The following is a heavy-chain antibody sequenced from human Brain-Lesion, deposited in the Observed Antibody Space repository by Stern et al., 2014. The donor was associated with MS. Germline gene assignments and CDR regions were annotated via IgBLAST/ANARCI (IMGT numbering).Heavy chain of an antibody. J-gene: IGHJ4*02. CDR2: IYYSGFT. Sequence: QLQLQESGPGLVKPSETLSLTCTVSGGPISSSTYYWAWLRQPPGKGLEWIGNIYYSGFTYYNPSLKRRVTISVDMSKNQFSLKLSSVTATDTAIYYCARHDSVPRPSQLYSARDRGPGYFDYWGQGTLVTVSS. CDR1: GGPISSSTYY. V-gene: IGHV4-39*01. D-gene: IGHD1-26*01. CDR3: ARHDSVPRPSQLYSARDRGPGYFDY.